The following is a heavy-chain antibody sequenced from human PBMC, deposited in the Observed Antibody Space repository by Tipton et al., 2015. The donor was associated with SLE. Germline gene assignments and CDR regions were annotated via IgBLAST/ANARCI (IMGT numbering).Heavy chain of an antibody. CDR1: GGSISSGSYY. CDR2: IYTSGST. D-gene: IGHD5-12*01. Sequence: LRLSCTVSGGSISSGSYYWSWLRQPAGKGLEWIGRIYTSGSTNYNPSLKSRGTISVDPSKNQFSLKLSSVTAADTAVYYCARVRYSGHDEAYYFDYWGQGTLVTVSS. J-gene: IGHJ4*02. CDR3: ARVRYSGHDEAYYFDY. V-gene: IGHV4-61*02.